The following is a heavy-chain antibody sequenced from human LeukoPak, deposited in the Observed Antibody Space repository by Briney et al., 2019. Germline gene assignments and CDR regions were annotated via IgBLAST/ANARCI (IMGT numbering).Heavy chain of an antibody. J-gene: IGHJ6*02. CDR3: ARGSFDWNYVMSYYYYYGTDV. D-gene: IGHD1-7*01. CDR1: GYTFTGYY. Sequence: ASVKVSCKASGYTFTGYYMHWVRQAPGQGLEWMGWINPNSGGTNYAQKFQGRVTMTRDTSISTAYMELSRLRSDDTAVYYCARGSFDWNYVMSYYYYYGTDVWGQGTTVTVSS. V-gene: IGHV1-2*02. CDR2: INPNSGGT.